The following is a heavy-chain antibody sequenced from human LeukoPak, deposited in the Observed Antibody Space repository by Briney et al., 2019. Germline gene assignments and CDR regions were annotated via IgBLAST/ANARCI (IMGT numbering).Heavy chain of an antibody. CDR1: GGTFSSYA. CDR2: IIPIFGTA. V-gene: IGHV1-69*06. CDR3: ARDPTPDGLPRYSGSYFTFQGNY. Sequence: ASVKVSCKASGGTFSSYAISWVRQAPGQGLEWMGGIIPIFGTANYAQKFQGRVTITADKSTSTAYMELSSLRSEDTAVYYCARDPTPDGLPRYSGSYFTFQGNYWGQGTLVTVSS. J-gene: IGHJ4*02. D-gene: IGHD1-26*01.